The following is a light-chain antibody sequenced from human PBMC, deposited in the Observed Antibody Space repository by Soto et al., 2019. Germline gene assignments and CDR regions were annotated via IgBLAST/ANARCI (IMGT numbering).Light chain of an antibody. CDR1: SSDVGGFEY. Sequence: QSVLSQPASVSGSPGQSITISCTGTSSDVGGFEYVSWYQHQPGKAPKLIIYDVTKRPSGVSNRFSGSKSGNTASLTISGIQAEDEGDYYCGSITRSSTSVFGPGTKVTVL. V-gene: IGLV2-14*01. J-gene: IGLJ1*01. CDR3: GSITRSSTSV. CDR2: DVT.